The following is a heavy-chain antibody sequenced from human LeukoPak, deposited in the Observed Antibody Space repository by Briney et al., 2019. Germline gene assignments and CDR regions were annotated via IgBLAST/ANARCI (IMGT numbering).Heavy chain of an antibody. CDR2: IYTSGST. CDR3: VGYRSSTSCSSGDY. V-gene: IGHV4-4*07. CDR1: GGSISSYY. D-gene: IGHD2-2*01. Sequence: PSETLSLTCTVSGGSISSYYWSWIRQPAGKGLEWIGRIYTSGSTNYNPSLKSRVTMSVDTSKNQFSLKLSSVTAADTAVYYCVGYRSSTSCSSGDYWGQGTLVTVSS. J-gene: IGHJ4*02.